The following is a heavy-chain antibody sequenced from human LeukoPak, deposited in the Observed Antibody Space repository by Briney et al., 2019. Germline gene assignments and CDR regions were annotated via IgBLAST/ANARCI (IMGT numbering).Heavy chain of an antibody. CDR1: GYSFDYYW. CDR3: ARVGSVTNFGVVSYYFDY. V-gene: IGHV5-51*01. CDR2: IYPDDSDS. J-gene: IGHJ4*02. Sequence: PGESLKISXKASGYSFDYYWIAWVRQMPGKGLEWMGIIYPDDSDSTYSPSFQGQVTISVVKSINTAYLQWSSLKASNTAIYYCARVGSVTNFGVVSYYFDYWGQGTLVTVSS. D-gene: IGHD3-3*01.